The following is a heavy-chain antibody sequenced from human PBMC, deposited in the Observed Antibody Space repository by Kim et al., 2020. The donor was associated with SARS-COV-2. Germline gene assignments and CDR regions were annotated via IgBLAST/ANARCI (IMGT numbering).Heavy chain of an antibody. V-gene: IGHV4-34*01. Sequence: SETLSLTCAVYGGSFSGYYWSYIRQPPGKGLEWIGEINHSGSTNYNPSLKSRVTISVDTSKNQFSLKLSSVTAADTAVYYCARGISHDYVWGSYRSDRFDYWAREPWSPSPQ. CDR3: ARGISHDYVWGSYRSDRFDY. D-gene: IGHD3-16*02. CDR2: INHSGST. CDR1: GGSFSGYY. J-gene: IGHJ4*02.